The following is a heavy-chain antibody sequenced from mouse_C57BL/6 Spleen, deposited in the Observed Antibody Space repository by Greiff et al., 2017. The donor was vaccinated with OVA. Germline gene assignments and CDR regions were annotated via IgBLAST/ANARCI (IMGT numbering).Heavy chain of an antibody. CDR2: INPNYGTT. CDR3: AQTKYAMDY. D-gene: IGHD1-3*01. CDR1: GYSFTDYN. J-gene: IGHJ4*01. V-gene: IGHV1-39*01. Sequence: EVQLPQSGPVLVKPGASVKISCKASGYSFTDYNMNWVKQSTGQSLEWIGVINPNYGTTSYNQKFKGKATLTVDQSSSTAYMQLNSLTSEDAAVYYCAQTKYAMDYWGKGTSVTVSS.